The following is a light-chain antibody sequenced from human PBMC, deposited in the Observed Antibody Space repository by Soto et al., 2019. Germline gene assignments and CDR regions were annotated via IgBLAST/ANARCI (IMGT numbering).Light chain of an antibody. V-gene: IGKV3-15*01. CDR3: QQYNTWPPIT. CDR1: QSVSIK. J-gene: IGKJ5*01. CDR2: DTS. Sequence: EVVLTQSPATLSVSPGERATLSCRASQSVSIKLAWYQQKPGQAPRLLIYDTSTRATGIPARFSGSGSGTEFTLTISRLQSEDVAVYYCQQYNTWPPITFGQGTRLEIK.